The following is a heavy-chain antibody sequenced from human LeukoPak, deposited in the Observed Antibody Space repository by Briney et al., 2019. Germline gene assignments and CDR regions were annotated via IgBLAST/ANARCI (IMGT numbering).Heavy chain of an antibody. CDR3: ARDRCFAS. J-gene: IGHJ5*02. Sequence: GRSLRLSCAASGFTFDDYAMHWVRQAPGKGLEWVSGISWNSGSLGYADSVKGRFTISRDNAKNSLYLQMNSLRAEDTAVYYCARDRCFASWGQGTLVTVSS. V-gene: IGHV3-9*01. CDR1: GFTFDDYA. CDR2: ISWNSGSL.